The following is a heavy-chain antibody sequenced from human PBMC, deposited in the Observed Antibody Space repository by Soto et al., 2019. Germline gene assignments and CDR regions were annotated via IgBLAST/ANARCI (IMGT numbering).Heavy chain of an antibody. CDR3: ARSHPLRVTPYPFDY. CDR2: IWYDGSNK. J-gene: IGHJ4*02. V-gene: IGHV3-33*01. Sequence: GGSLRLSCAASGFTFSSYGMHWVRQAPGKGLEWVAVIWYDGSNKYYADSVKGRFTISRDNSKNTLYLQMNSLRAEDTAVYYCARSHPLRVTPYPFDYWGQGTLVTVSS. CDR1: GFTFSSYG. D-gene: IGHD2-21*02.